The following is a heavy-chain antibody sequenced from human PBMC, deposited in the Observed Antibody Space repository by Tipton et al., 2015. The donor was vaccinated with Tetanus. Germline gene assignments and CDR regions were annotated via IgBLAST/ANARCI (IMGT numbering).Heavy chain of an antibody. CDR3: ARGSSGWYLSVNY. J-gene: IGHJ4*02. V-gene: IGHV3-33*01. Sequence: SLRLSCAASGFTFSSYGMHWVRQAPGKGLEWVAVIWYDGSNKYYADSVKGRFTTSRDNSKNTLYLQMNSLRAEDTAVYYCARGSSGWYLSVNYWGQGTLVTVSS. CDR2: IWYDGSNK. D-gene: IGHD6-19*01. CDR1: GFTFSSYG.